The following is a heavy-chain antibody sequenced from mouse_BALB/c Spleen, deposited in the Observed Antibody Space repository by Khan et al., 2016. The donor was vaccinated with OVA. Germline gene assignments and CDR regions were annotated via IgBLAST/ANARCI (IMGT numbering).Heavy chain of an antibody. V-gene: IGHV1-4*01. Sequence: VQLQESGAEQATPGASVKMSCKTSGYTFSSYWMPWVNQRPGQGLEWIGYINPTSGYTYYTEKFKDQATLSADKSSSTAYMQLTSLTSEDSAVYYCERDRSDYWGQGTTLTVSS. CDR1: GYTFSSYW. CDR2: INPTSGYT. CDR3: ERDRSDY. J-gene: IGHJ2*01.